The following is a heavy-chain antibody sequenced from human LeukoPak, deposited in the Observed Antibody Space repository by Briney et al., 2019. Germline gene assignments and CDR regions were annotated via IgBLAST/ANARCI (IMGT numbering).Heavy chain of an antibody. CDR2: ISGSGGST. CDR1: GFTFSNYD. J-gene: IGHJ3*02. CDR3: ARDQDWGSFDI. D-gene: IGHD7-27*01. V-gene: IGHV3-23*01. Sequence: GGSLRLSCAASGFTFSNYDMSWVRQAPGKGLEWVSAISGSGGSTYYADSVKGRFTISRDNSKNTMYLQMSSLRAADTAKYYCARDQDWGSFDIWGQGTMVTVSS.